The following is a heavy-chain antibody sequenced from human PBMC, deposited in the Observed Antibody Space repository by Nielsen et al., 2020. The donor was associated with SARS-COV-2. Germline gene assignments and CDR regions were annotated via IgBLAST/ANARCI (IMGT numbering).Heavy chain of an antibody. CDR1: GGSISSSSYY. D-gene: IGHD3-10*01. CDR2: IYHSGST. CDR3: ARTMVRSRAFDI. Sequence: SETLSLTCTVSGGSISSSSYYWGWIRQPPGKGLEWIGSIYHSGSTNYNPSLKSRVTISVDTSKNQFSLKLSSVTAADTAVYYCARTMVRSRAFDIWGQGTMVTVSS. V-gene: IGHV4-39*07. J-gene: IGHJ3*02.